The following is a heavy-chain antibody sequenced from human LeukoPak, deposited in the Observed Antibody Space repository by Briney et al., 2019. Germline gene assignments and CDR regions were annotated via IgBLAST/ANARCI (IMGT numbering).Heavy chain of an antibody. CDR2: IRSSGSTT. CDR1: GLTFSSYA. V-gene: IGHV3-23*01. Sequence: GGSLRLSCAASGLTFSSYAMSWVRQAPGKGLEWVSAIRSSGSTTYYADSVKGRFTISRDNSKNTLYLQMNSLRAEDTAVYYCAKVKLWFGELLPRDYRGQGTLVTVSS. D-gene: IGHD3-10*01. CDR3: AKVKLWFGELLPRDY. J-gene: IGHJ4*02.